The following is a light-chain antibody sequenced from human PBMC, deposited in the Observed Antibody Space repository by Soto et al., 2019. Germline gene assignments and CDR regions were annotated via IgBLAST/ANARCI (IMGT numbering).Light chain of an antibody. CDR3: HQSYSTPQT. CDR2: GAS. J-gene: IGKJ1*01. V-gene: IGKV3-20*01. Sequence: EIVLTQSPGTLSLSPGASAPLSCRASQSVSSSYLAWYQQKPGQAPRLLIYGASTRATGIPARFSGSGSGTDFTLTISSLQPEDFATYYCHQSYSTPQTVGQGTKVDIK. CDR1: QSVSSSY.